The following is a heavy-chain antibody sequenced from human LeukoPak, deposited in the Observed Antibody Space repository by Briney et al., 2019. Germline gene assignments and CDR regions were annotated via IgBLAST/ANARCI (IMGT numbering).Heavy chain of an antibody. CDR2: ISGSGGST. Sequence: GGSLRLSCAASGFTFSSYAMSWVRQAPGKGLEWVSAISGSGGSTYYADSVKGRFTISRDNSKNTLYLQVNSLRAEDTAVYYCAKDCSAVTTAFDYWGQGTLVTVFS. V-gene: IGHV3-23*01. CDR3: AKDCSAVTTAFDY. J-gene: IGHJ4*02. D-gene: IGHD4-11*01. CDR1: GFTFSSYA.